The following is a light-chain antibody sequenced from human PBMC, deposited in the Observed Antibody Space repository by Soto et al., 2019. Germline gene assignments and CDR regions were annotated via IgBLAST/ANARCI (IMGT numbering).Light chain of an antibody. Sequence: EIVMTQAPVTLSVSRGERATLSCRASQSVSSNLAWYQQKPGQAPSLLIYGAFTRATGIPARFSGTGSGTELTLTISSLQSEDFALHYCHQYNDCHLTF. J-gene: IGKJ1*01. V-gene: IGKV3-15*01. CDR1: QSVSSN. CDR2: GAF. CDR3: HQYNDCHLT.